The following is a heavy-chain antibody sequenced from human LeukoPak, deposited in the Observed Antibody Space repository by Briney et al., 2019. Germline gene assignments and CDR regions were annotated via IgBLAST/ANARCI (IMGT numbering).Heavy chain of an antibody. CDR2: ISAYNGNT. J-gene: IGHJ4*02. D-gene: IGHD5-12*01. CDR1: GYTFTSYG. Sequence: ASVKVSCKASGYTFTSYGISWVRQAPGQGLEWMGWISAYNGNTNYAQKLQGRVTMTTDTSTSTAYMELRSLRSDDTAVYYCAKTTGYSGYDERWAGYFDYWGQGTLVTVSS. V-gene: IGHV1-18*01. CDR3: AKTTGYSGYDERWAGYFDY.